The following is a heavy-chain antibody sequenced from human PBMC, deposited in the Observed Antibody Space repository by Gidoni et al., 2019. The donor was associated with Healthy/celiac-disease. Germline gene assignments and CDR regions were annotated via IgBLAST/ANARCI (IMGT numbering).Heavy chain of an antibody. Sequence: QMQLQESGPGLVKPSETLSLTCTVSGGSISTSRYYWGWFRQPPGMGLEWIGSVYYTGNTYYHPSLKSRVTLSVDTSNNQFSLKLYSVIAADAAVYYCVRLRTRDYYYVLDVWGQGTTVTVSS. V-gene: IGHV4-39*01. J-gene: IGHJ6*02. D-gene: IGHD1-7*01. CDR1: GGSISTSRYY. CDR2: VYYTGNT. CDR3: VRLRTRDYYYVLDV.